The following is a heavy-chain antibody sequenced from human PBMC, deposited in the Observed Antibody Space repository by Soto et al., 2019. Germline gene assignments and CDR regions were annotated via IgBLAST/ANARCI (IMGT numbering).Heavy chain of an antibody. CDR3: AKLKGPSMELLPTLYLDY. J-gene: IGHJ4*02. CDR2: ITASGGTK. D-gene: IGHD3-10*01. V-gene: IGHV3-23*01. CDR1: GFTFTSYA. Sequence: EVQLLESGGGLVQPGGSLSLSCAASGFTFTSYAMNWVRRVPGKGLEWVSGITASGGTKFYADSVKGRFTISRDSSKNTVFLQMNSLRVEDTGVYYCAKLKGPSMELLPTLYLDYWGQGTLVTVSA.